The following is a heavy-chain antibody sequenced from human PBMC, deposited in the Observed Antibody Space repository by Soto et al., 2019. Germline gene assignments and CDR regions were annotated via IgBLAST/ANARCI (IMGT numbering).Heavy chain of an antibody. J-gene: IGHJ4*02. Sequence: QVQLVQSGAEVKKPGASVKVSCKASGYTFTSYAMQWVRQAPGQRLEWMGWINAGNGNTKYSQKFQGRVTITSDTSVSTDYMELSSLRSEDTAVYYCARDLGGWTDYWGQGILVTVSS. CDR3: ARDLGGWTDY. CDR1: GYTFTSYA. V-gene: IGHV1-3*01. CDR2: INAGNGNT. D-gene: IGHD6-19*01.